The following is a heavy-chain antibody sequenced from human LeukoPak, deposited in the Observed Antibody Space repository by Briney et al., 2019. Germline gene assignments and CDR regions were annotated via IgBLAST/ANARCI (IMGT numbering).Heavy chain of an antibody. V-gene: IGHV4-30-2*03. J-gene: IGHJ4*02. CDR3: ARQGGDCSSTSCYVDY. Sequence: PSQTLSLTCAVSGVSINSGGYSWTWIRQPPGKGLEWIGYISHNGGYHSGSTYYRPSLKSRVTISVDTSKNQFSLKLSSVTAADTAVYYCARQGGDCSSTSCYVDYWGQGTLVTVSS. D-gene: IGHD2-2*01. CDR1: GVSINSGGYS. CDR2: ISHNGGYHSGST.